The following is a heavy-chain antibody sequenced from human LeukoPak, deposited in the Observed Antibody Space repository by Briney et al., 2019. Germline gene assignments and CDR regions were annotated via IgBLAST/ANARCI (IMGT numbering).Heavy chain of an antibody. CDR1: GFTFSSYS. CDR2: ISWSSDYI. J-gene: IGHJ4*02. D-gene: IGHD3-9*01. CDR3: ARDNYYDILTGYYPFDY. Sequence: PGGSLRLSCAASGFTFSSYSMNWVRQAPGKGLEWVSSISWSSDYIYYADSVKGRFTISRDNAKNSLYLQMNSLRAEDTAVYYCARDNYYDILTGYYPFDYWGQGTLVTVSS. V-gene: IGHV3-21*01.